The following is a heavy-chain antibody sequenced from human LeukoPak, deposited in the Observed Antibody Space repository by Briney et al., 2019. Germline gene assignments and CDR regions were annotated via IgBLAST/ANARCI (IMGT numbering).Heavy chain of an antibody. V-gene: IGHV3-23*01. J-gene: IGHJ4*02. CDR3: ARRSGIAVAGALDY. D-gene: IGHD6-19*01. CDR2: ISGSGDNT. CDR1: GFTFSNYA. Sequence: PGGSLRLSCAASGFTFSNYAMSWVRRAAGRGLEWVSAISGSGDNTFYADSVKGRSTISRDNSKNTLYLQMNSLRAEDTAVYYCARRSGIAVAGALDYWGQGTLVTVSS.